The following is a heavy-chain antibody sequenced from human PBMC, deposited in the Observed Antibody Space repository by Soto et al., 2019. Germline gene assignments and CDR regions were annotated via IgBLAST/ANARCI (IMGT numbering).Heavy chain of an antibody. CDR2: MNPNSGNT. Sequence: ASVKVSCKDSGYNFNTFAIYWVRQATGHGLEWMGWMNPNSGNTGYAQELRGRVTMTRNTSNTTAYMELTSLTSDDTGVYYCAGGNFRYWGQGTLVTVSS. CDR1: GYNFNTFA. V-gene: IGHV1-8*02. CDR3: AGGNFRY. J-gene: IGHJ4*02.